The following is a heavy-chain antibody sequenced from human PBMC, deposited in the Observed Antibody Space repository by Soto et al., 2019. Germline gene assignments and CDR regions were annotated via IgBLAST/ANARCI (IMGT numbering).Heavy chain of an antibody. CDR1: GFSLSTNGVG. J-gene: IGHJ4*02. V-gene: IGHV2-5*02. D-gene: IGHD1-7*01. CDR2: IYWDDDK. Sequence: QITLKESGPTLMKPTQTLTLTCTFSGFSLSTNGVGVGWIRQPPGKALEWLALIYWDDDKRYSPSLKSRLTITKETSKNQVVLTMTNMGPVDTATYFCAHNGELTLAAKTFDYWGQGTLVTVSS. CDR3: AHNGELTLAAKTFDY.